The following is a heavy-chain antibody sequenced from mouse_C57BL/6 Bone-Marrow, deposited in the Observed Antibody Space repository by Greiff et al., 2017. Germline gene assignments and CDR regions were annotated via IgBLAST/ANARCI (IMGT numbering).Heavy chain of an antibody. CDR1: GYTFTSYW. J-gene: IGHJ3*01. D-gene: IGHD2-4*01. Sequence: VHVKQSGTVLARPGASVKMSCKTSGYTFTSYWMHWVKQRPGQGLEWMGAIYPGNSDTSYNQKFKGKATLTAVTSASTAYMELSSLTNADSAVYYCSYDYGSWFAYWGQGTLVTVSA. CDR3: SYDYGSWFAY. V-gene: IGHV1-5*01. CDR2: IYPGNSDT.